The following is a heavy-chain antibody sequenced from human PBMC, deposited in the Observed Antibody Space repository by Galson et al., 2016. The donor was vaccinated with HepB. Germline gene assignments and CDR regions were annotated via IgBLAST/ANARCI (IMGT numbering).Heavy chain of an antibody. CDR1: GFIFSNHA. CDR3: AKHGGFDF. V-gene: IGHV3-23*01. CDR2: IVGAGTVT. J-gene: IGHJ4*02. Sequence: SLRLSCAASGFIFSNHAMSWVRQAPGKGLEWVSGIVGAGTVTHYTDSVKGRFTISRDNSKNTLYLQMNSLRADDTAVYYCAKHGGFDFWGQGTPVTVSS. D-gene: IGHD3-16*01.